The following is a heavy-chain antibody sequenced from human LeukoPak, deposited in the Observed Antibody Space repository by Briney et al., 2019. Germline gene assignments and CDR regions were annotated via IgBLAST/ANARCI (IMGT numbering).Heavy chain of an antibody. CDR1: GGSISSYY. D-gene: IGHD1-26*01. V-gene: IGHV4-4*07. CDR3: ARDKRELRQVGAFDI. Sequence: SETLSLTCTVSGGSISSYYWSWIRRPAGKGLEWIGRIYTSGSTNYNPSLKSRVTMSVDTSKNQFSLKLSSVTAADTAVYYCARDKRELRQVGAFDIWGQGTMVTVSS. J-gene: IGHJ3*02. CDR2: IYTSGST.